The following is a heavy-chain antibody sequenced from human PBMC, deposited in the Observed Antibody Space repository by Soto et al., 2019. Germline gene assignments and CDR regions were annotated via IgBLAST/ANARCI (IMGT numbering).Heavy chain of an antibody. J-gene: IGHJ4*02. CDR2: ISGSGGST. V-gene: IGHV3-23*01. Sequence: EVQLLESGGGLVQPGGSLRLSCAASGFTFSSYAMSWVRQAPGKGLEWVSAISGSGGSTYYADSVKGRFTISRDNSKNTLYLQMNSLRAEDTAVYYCAKGGVGVGYCSDGSCYYDYWGQGTLVTVSS. CDR3: AKGGVGVGYCSDGSCYYDY. D-gene: IGHD2-15*01. CDR1: GFTFSSYA.